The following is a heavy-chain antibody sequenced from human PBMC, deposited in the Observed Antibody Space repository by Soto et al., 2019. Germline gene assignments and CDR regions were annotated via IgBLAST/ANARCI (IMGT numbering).Heavy chain of an antibody. D-gene: IGHD3-10*01. CDR3: ERLWLGEGPRDY. CDR1: GGSIRSGDYY. V-gene: IGHV4-39*01. J-gene: IGHJ4*02. Sequence: QLQLQESGPGLVKPSETLSLTCTVAGGSIRSGDYYWGWIRQSPGKGLEWLGSSHYIGGTYHNPSPETPLTISVDKSKNQAVQMRSCGTAADTAVFSCERLWLGEGPRDYWGQGMLVTVSS. CDR2: SHYIGGT.